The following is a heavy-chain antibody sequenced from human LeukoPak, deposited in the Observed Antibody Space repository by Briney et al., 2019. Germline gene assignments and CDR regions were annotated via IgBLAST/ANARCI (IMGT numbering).Heavy chain of an antibody. Sequence: PGGSLRLSCAASGFTFSSYGMHWVRQAPGKGLEWVAFIRYDGSNKYYVDSVKGRFTISRDNSKNTLSLQMSSLRAEDTAVYFCAKDRRQLVRTLSDYYHMDVWGKGTTVTISS. J-gene: IGHJ6*03. CDR1: GFTFSSYG. V-gene: IGHV3-30*02. D-gene: IGHD6-13*01. CDR2: IRYDGSNK. CDR3: AKDRRQLVRTLSDYYHMDV.